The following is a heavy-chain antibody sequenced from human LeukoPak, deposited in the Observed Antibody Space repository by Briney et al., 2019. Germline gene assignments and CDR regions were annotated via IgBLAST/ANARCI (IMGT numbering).Heavy chain of an antibody. D-gene: IGHD3-10*01. V-gene: IGHV4-39*01. CDR3: AILRGYMVRGVIVSGYYFDY. J-gene: IGHJ4*02. Sequence: SETLSLTCTVSGGSISSSNYYWGWIRQPPGKGLEWIVSIYYSGSTYYNASLKSRVTISVDTSKKQFSLKLSSVTAADTAVYYCAILRGYMVRGVIVSGYYFDYWGQGTLVTVTS. CDR2: IYYSGST. CDR1: GGSISSSNYY.